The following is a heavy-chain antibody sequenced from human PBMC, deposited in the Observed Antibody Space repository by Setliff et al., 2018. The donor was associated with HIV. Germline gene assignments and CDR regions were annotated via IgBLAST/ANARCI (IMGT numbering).Heavy chain of an antibody. CDR3: ATAPTMKVVYSGF. Sequence: ASVKVSCKASGYTFTSYGISWVRQAPGQGLEWMGWISAYNGNTNYAQKLQGRVTMTTDTSTSTAYMELRSLRSEDTAVYYCATAPTMKVVYSGFWGQGTLVTVSS. CDR2: ISAYNGNT. D-gene: IGHD3-22*01. CDR1: GYTFTSYG. J-gene: IGHJ4*02. V-gene: IGHV1-18*01.